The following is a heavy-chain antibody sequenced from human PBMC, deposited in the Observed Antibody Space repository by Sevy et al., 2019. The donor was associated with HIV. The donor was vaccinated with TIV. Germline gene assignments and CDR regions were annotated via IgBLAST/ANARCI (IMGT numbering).Heavy chain of an antibody. CDR3: AREAPEGDYSYYYSMDV. V-gene: IGHV3-30*03. CDR2: ISYDGSNK. J-gene: IGHJ6*02. D-gene: IGHD4-17*01. CDR1: GFTFSRNG. Sequence: GGSLRLSCAASGFTFSRNGMHWVRQAPGKGLEWVAFISYDGSNKYSADSVKRRCTISRDNSKNTLYLQMNSLRAEDTAVYYCAREAPEGDYSYYYSMDVWGQGTTVTVSS.